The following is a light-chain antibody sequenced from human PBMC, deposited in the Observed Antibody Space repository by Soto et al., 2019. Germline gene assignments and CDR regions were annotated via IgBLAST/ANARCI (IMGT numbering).Light chain of an antibody. CDR2: DVS. J-gene: IGLJ1*01. Sequence: QSALTQPASGSGSPGQSITISCTGTSSDVGGYNYVSWYQQHPGKTPKLMIYDVSNRPPGVSNRFSGSKSGNTASLTISGLQAEDEADYYCSSYTSSSTLAYVFGTGTKVTVL. CDR1: SSDVGGYNY. CDR3: SSYTSSSTLAYV. V-gene: IGLV2-14*01.